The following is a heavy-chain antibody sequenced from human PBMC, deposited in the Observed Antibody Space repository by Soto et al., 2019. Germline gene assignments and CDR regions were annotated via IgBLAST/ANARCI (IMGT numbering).Heavy chain of an antibody. V-gene: IGHV3-30*18. CDR1: GFTFSSYG. CDR2: ISYDGSNK. Sequence: QVQLVESGGGVVQPGRSLRLSCAVSGFTFSSYGMHWVRQAPGKGLEWVAVISYDGSNKYYADSVKGRFTISRDNSKNTLYLQMNSLRAEDTAVYYCAKDLTTVTPTSYYYGMDVWGQGTTVTVSS. D-gene: IGHD4-17*01. J-gene: IGHJ6*02. CDR3: AKDLTTVTPTSYYYGMDV.